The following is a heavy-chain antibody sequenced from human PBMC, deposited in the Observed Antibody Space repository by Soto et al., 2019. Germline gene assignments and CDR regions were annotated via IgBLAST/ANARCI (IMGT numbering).Heavy chain of an antibody. CDR1: GGSVSSGAYY. J-gene: IGHJ3*02. Sequence: SETLSLTCTVSGGSVSSGAYYWTWIRQRPGKGLEWIGYIYYSGSTYYSPSLKSRLSISLDTSKNQFSLRLSSVTAADTAMYYCARARLRAVYAFDIWGQGTMVAVSS. CDR2: IYYSGST. V-gene: IGHV4-31*03. CDR3: ARARLRAVYAFDI. D-gene: IGHD5-12*01.